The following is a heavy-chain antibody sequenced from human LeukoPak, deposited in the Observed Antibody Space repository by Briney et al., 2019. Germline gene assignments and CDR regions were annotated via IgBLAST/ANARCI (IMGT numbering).Heavy chain of an antibody. J-gene: IGHJ4*02. CDR2: IKHDGYEK. CDR3: VKGGWGNIPDF. CDR1: GFTFSSYW. V-gene: IGHV3-7*01. D-gene: IGHD7-27*01. Sequence: PGGSLRLSCTASGFTFSSYWMTWVRQAPGKGLEWVANIKHDGYEKYYADSVVGRLTISRDNAKNSLFLQMNNVRAEDMAVYYCVKGGWGNIPDFWGQGTLVNVSS.